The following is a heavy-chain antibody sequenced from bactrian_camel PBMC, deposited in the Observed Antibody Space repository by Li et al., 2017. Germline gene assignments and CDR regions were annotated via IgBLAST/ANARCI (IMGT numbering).Heavy chain of an antibody. V-gene: IGHV3-3*01. Sequence: HVQLVESGGGLVQAGEPLTLSCHSPANTASRCWAWFRQAPGKEREAVATIDGGKSLTLVAASVKGRFTISEDNAKNTVYLQMNSLKPEDTAMYYCAADLTVGVGYCYEEADFRYWGQGTQVTVS. CDR3: AADLTVGVGYCYEEADFRY. CDR2: IDGGKSLT. D-gene: IGHD2*01. CDR1: ANTASRC. J-gene: IGHJ6*01.